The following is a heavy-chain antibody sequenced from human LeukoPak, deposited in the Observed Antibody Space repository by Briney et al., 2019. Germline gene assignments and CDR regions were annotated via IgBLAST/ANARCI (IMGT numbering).Heavy chain of an antibody. J-gene: IGHJ6*03. CDR3: ARGREDIVVVTAAKGYYYYYRDV. Sequence: GGSLRLFCAASGFTFSSYSMNWVRQAPGKGLEWVSSISSSSSYIYYADSVKGRFTISRDNAKNSLYLQMNSLRAEDTAVYYSARGREDIVVVTAAKGYYYYYRDVWGKGTTVTVSS. CDR2: ISSSSSYI. CDR1: GFTFSSYS. D-gene: IGHD2-2*01. V-gene: IGHV3-21*01.